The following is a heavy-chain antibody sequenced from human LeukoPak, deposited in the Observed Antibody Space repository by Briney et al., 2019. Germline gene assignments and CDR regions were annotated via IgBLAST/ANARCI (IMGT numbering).Heavy chain of an antibody. CDR3: ARGRYSSGWYYSV. Sequence: SETLSLTCAVYGGSFSGYYWSWIRQPPGKGLEWIGEINHSGSTNYNPSLKSRVTISVDTSKNQFSLKLSSVTAADTAVYYCARGRYSSGWYYSVWGQGTLVTVSS. V-gene: IGHV4-34*01. CDR2: INHSGST. CDR1: GGSFSGYY. J-gene: IGHJ4*02. D-gene: IGHD6-19*01.